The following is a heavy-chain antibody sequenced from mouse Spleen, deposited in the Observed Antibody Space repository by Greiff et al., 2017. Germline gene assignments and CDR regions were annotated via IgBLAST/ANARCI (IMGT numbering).Heavy chain of an antibody. V-gene: IGHV1-80*01. CDR3: ARGGITTVGHYYAMDY. D-gene: IGHD1-1*01. Sequence: VKLLESGAELVKPGASVKISCKASGYAFSSYWMNWVKQRPGKGLEWIGQIYPGDGDTNYNGKFKGKATLTADKSSSTAYMQLSSLTSEDSAVYFCARGGITTVGHYYAMDYWGQGTSVTVSS. CDR2: IYPGDGDT. J-gene: IGHJ4*01. CDR1: GYAFSSYW.